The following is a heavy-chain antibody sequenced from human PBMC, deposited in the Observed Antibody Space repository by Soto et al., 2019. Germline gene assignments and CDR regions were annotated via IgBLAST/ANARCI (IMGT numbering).Heavy chain of an antibody. J-gene: IGHJ4*02. V-gene: IGHV1-3*01. CDR2: INAGNGNT. Sequence: ASVKVSCKASGYTFTSYAMHWVRQAPGQRLEWMGWINAGNGNTKYSQKFQGRVTITRGTSASTAYMELSSLRSEDTAVYYCVPSGSYAHYFDYWGQGTLVTVSS. D-gene: IGHD1-26*01. CDR3: VPSGSYAHYFDY. CDR1: GYTFTSYA.